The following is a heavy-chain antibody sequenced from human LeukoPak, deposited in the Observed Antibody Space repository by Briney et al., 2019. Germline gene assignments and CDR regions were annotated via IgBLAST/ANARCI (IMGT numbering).Heavy chain of an antibody. D-gene: IGHD6-13*01. Sequence: GGSLRLSCAASEFSVGSNYMTWVRQAPGKGLEWVSLIYSGGSTYYADSVKGRFTISRDNAKNSLYLQMNSLRAEDMALYYCAKEGSSWSTFDYWGQGTLVTVSS. V-gene: IGHV3-53*05. CDR1: EFSVGSNY. CDR3: AKEGSSWSTFDY. J-gene: IGHJ4*02. CDR2: IYSGGST.